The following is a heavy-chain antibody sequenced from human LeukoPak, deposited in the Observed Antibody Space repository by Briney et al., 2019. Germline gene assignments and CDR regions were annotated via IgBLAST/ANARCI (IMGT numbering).Heavy chain of an antibody. CDR2: IYHSGST. J-gene: IGHJ3*02. D-gene: IGHD1-1*01. CDR3: ARESGVTTGTTRAFDI. V-gene: IGHV4-30-2*01. Sequence: SETLSLTCTVSGGSISSGGYYWSWIRQPPGKGLEWIGYIYHSGSTYYNPSLKSRVTISVDRSKNQFSLKLSSVTAADTAVYYCARESGVTTGTTRAFDIWGQGTMVTVSS. CDR1: GGSISSGGYY.